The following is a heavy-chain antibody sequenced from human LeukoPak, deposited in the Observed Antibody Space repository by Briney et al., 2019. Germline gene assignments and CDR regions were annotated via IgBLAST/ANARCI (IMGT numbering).Heavy chain of an antibody. D-gene: IGHD3-10*01. V-gene: IGHV4-59*08. Sequence: PSDTLSLTCTVSGGSISSYYWSWLRHPPGKGLDGIGYIYYSGSTNYNPSLKSRVTISVDTSKNQFSLKLSSVTAADTAVYYCARHILLWFGELSPNWFDPWGQGTLVTVSS. CDR3: ARHILLWFGELSPNWFDP. CDR2: IYYSGST. CDR1: GGSISSYY. J-gene: IGHJ5*02.